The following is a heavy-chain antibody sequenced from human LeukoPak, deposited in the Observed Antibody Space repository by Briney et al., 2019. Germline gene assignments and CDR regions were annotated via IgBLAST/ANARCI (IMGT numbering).Heavy chain of an antibody. Sequence: GGSLRLSCVVSGFTFSSYTMNWVRQAPGKGLEWVSSISPSSGYIYYADSVRGRFTISRDNAKKSLYLQMNSLRGEDTAVHYCARDQGQWLVLVDYWGQGTLVTVSS. CDR2: ISPSSGYI. D-gene: IGHD6-19*01. J-gene: IGHJ4*02. V-gene: IGHV3-21*01. CDR3: ARDQGQWLVLVDY. CDR1: GFTFSSYT.